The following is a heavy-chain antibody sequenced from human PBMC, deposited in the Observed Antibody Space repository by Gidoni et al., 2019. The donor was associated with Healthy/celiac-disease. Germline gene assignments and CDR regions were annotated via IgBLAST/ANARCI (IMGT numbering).Heavy chain of an antibody. V-gene: IGHV4-38-2*02. CDR3: ARDGVVVAAPVDY. D-gene: IGHD2-15*01. CDR1: GYSISSGYY. Sequence: QVQLQESGPGLVKPSETLSLTCTVSGYSISSGYYWGWIRQPPGKGLEWIGSIYHSGSTYYNPSLKSRVTISVDTSKNQFSLKLSSVTAADTAVYYCARDGVVVAAPVDYWGQGTLVTVSS. J-gene: IGHJ4*02. CDR2: IYHSGST.